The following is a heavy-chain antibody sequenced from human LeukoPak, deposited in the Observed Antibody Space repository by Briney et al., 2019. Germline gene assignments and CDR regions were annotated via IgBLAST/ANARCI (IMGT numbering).Heavy chain of an antibody. CDR3: ARDSLGSSGYYPSTPYYFDY. D-gene: IGHD3-22*01. CDR2: ICSSGSTI. CDR1: GFTFSSYE. Sequence: PGGSLRLSCAASGFTFSSYEMNWVRQAPGKGLEWVSYICSSGSTIYYADSVKGRFTISRDNAKNSLYLQMNSLRAEDTAVYYCARDSLGSSGYYPSTPYYFDYWGQGTLVTVSS. J-gene: IGHJ4*02. V-gene: IGHV3-48*03.